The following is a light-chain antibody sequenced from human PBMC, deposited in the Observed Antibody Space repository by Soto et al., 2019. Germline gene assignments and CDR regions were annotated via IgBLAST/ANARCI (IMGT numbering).Light chain of an antibody. CDR2: EVA. V-gene: IGLV2-8*01. CDR1: SSDIGGYNY. Sequence: QSALTQPPSASGSPGQSVTISCTGSSSDIGGYNYVSWYQQYPGNAPKLIISEVAKRPAGVPGRFSSSKSDNTASLTGSWLQAEAEDDYYCCSYAGNYNVVFGGGTKLTVL. CDR3: CSYAGNYNVV. J-gene: IGLJ2*01.